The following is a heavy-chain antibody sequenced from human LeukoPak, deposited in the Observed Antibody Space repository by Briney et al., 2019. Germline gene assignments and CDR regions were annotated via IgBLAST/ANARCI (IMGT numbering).Heavy chain of an antibody. Sequence: PGGSLRLSCAASGFTFSSYEMNWVRQAPGKGLEWVSYISSSGSTIYCADSVKGRFTISRDNAKNSLYLQMNSLRAEDTAVYYCARESIYDILTGLDYWGQGTLVTVSS. CDR1: GFTFSSYE. J-gene: IGHJ4*02. V-gene: IGHV3-48*03. CDR2: ISSSGSTI. D-gene: IGHD3-9*01. CDR3: ARESIYDILTGLDY.